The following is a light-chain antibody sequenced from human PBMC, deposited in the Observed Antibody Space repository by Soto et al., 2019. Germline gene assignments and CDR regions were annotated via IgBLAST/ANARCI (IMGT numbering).Light chain of an antibody. Sequence: QSVLTQPPSASGTPGQRVTISCSGSSSNIRKNIVNWYQHFPGTAPRLLIHSYNQRPSGVPDRFSGSKSDTSASLAISGLQSEDEADYYCASWDDRLNGWAFGGGTKL. CDR3: ASWDDRLNGWA. V-gene: IGLV1-44*01. CDR1: SSNIRKNI. J-gene: IGLJ3*02. CDR2: SYN.